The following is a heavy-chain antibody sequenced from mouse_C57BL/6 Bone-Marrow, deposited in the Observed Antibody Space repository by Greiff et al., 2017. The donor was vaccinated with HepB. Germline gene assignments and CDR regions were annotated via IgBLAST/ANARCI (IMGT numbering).Heavy chain of an antibody. CDR2: ISNLAYSI. V-gene: IGHV5-15*01. Sequence: DVKLQESGGGLVQPGGSLKLSCAASGFTFSDYGMAWVRQAPRKGPEWVAFISNLAYSIYYADTVTGRFTISRENAKNTLYLEMSSLRSEDTAMYYCARQDYGSSYEYFDVWGTGTTVTVSS. CDR1: GFTFSDYG. D-gene: IGHD1-1*01. CDR3: ARQDYGSSYEYFDV. J-gene: IGHJ1*03.